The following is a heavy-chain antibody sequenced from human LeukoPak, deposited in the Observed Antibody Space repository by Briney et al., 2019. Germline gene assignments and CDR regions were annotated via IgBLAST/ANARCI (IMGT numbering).Heavy chain of an antibody. V-gene: IGHV1-69*04. CDR1: GGTFSSYA. CDR2: IIPILGIA. D-gene: IGHD3-22*01. Sequence: SVKVSCKASGGTFSSYAISWVRQAPGQGLEWMGRIIPILGIANYAQKFQGRVTITADKSTSTAYMELSSLRSEDTAVYYCARALHYYDSSSYWGQGTLVTVSS. CDR3: ARALHYYDSSSY. J-gene: IGHJ4*02.